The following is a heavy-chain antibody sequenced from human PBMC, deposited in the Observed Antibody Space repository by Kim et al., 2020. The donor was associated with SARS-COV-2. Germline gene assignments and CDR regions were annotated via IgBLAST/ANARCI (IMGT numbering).Heavy chain of an antibody. Sequence: GGSLRLSCAASGFSFNNYDMHWVRQAPGKGLEWVAHVSYDGSLKYYADSLKGRFTVSKDSSKNTLFLHMSGLGAEDTAVYYCAKNRGFYRLSVRMQPF. J-gene: IGHJ3*01. CDR2: VSYDGSLK. V-gene: IGHV3-30*18. D-gene: IGHD3-16*02. CDR3: AKNRGFYRLSVRMQPF. CDR1: GFSFNNYD.